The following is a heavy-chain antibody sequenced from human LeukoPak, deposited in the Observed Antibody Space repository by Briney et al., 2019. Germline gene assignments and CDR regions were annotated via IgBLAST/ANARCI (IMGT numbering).Heavy chain of an antibody. CDR1: GDSISGSIYY. D-gene: IGHD2-15*01. CDR3: ARGAYCSGGSCYGNWFDP. Sequence: SETLSLTCTASGDSISGSIYYWGCIRQPPGKGLEWIGSIYYSGGTYYNPSLKSRVTISVDTSKNQFSLKLSSVTAADTAVYYCARGAYCSGGSCYGNWFDPWGQGTLVTVSS. J-gene: IGHJ5*02. CDR2: IYYSGGT. V-gene: IGHV4-39*07.